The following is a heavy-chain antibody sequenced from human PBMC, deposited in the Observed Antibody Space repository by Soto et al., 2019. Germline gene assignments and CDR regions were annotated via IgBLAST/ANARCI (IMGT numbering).Heavy chain of an antibody. CDR1: GFTFSTSA. J-gene: IGHJ4*02. V-gene: IGHV3-23*01. CDR2: ISGSGGST. Sequence: EVHRLESGGGLVQPGGSLRLSCAASGFTFSTSAMSWVRQAPGKGLQWVSAISGSGGSTFYTDSVKGRFTISRDNSKNTLYLQMNSLRAEDTAVYYCARESASGWFWGQGTLVTVSS. D-gene: IGHD6-19*01. CDR3: ARESASGWF.